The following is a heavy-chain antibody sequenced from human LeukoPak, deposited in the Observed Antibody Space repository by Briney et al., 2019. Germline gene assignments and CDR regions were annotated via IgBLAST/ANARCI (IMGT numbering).Heavy chain of an antibody. CDR2: IYYSGST. CDR1: GGSTSVGTYY. D-gene: IGHD5-24*01. J-gene: IGHJ3*02. Sequence: SETLSLTCTVSGGSTSVGTYYRSWIRQPPGKGLEWIGYIYYSGSTYYNPSLKSRVSISVDTSKNQFSLKLSSVTAADTAVFYCARDRDGYNLDAFDIWGQGTMVTVSS. CDR3: ARDRDGYNLDAFDI. V-gene: IGHV4-30-4*08.